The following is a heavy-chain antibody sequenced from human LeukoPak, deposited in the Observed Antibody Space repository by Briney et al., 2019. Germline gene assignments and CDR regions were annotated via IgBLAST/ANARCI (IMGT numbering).Heavy chain of an antibody. V-gene: IGHV4-39*01. D-gene: IGHD5-24*01. CDR2: IYYSGST. CDR3: ARPGDGYNFFDY. CDR1: GGSISSSSYY. J-gene: IGHJ4*02. Sequence: PSETLSLTRTVSGGSISSSSYYWGWLRHPPRKGLEWIGSIYYSGSTYYNPSLKSRVTISVDTSKNQFSLKLSSVTAADTAVYYCARPGDGYNFFDYWGQGTLVTVSS.